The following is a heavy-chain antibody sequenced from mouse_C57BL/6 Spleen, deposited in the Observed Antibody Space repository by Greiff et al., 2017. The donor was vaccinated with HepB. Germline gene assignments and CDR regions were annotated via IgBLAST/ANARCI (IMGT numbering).Heavy chain of an antibody. Sequence: QVQLQQSGAELVKPGASVKISCKASGYAFSSYWMNWVKQRPGKGLEWIGQIFPGDGDTNYNGKLKGKATLTADKSSSTAYMPLSSLTSEDSAVSFCARGYKEYFDVWGTGTTVTVSS. CDR1: GYAFSSYW. J-gene: IGHJ1*03. V-gene: IGHV1-80*01. D-gene: IGHD1-2*01. CDR2: IFPGDGDT. CDR3: ARGYKEYFDV.